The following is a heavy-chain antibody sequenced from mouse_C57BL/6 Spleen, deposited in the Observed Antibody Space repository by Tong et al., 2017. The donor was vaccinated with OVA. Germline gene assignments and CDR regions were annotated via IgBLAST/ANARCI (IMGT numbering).Heavy chain of an antibody. V-gene: IGHV1-80*01. CDR1: GFNIKGDY. CDR3: ARHYGSSSPWFAY. CDR2: IYPGDGDT. Sequence: VQLQESGAELVRPGASVKLSCTASGFNIKGDYMHWVKQRPGKGLEWIGRIYPGDGDTNYNGKFKGKATLTADKSSSTAYMQLSSLTSEDSAVYFCARHYGSSSPWFAYWGQGTLVTVSA. D-gene: IGHD1-1*01. J-gene: IGHJ3*01.